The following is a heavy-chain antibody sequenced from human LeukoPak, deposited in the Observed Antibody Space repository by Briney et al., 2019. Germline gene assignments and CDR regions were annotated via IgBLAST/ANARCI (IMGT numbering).Heavy chain of an antibody. V-gene: IGHV3-21*01. CDR3: ASTDHYYGSGTYDYYFDY. D-gene: IGHD3-10*01. J-gene: IGHJ4*02. Sequence: PGGSLRLSCATSGFTFSSYSMNWVRQAPGTGLEWVSSISSGSDYIYYADSVKGRFTISRDNAKNSLYLQMTSLRAEDTAEYYCASTDHYYGSGTYDYYFDYWGQGTLLTVSS. CDR1: GFTFSSYS. CDR2: ISSGSDYI.